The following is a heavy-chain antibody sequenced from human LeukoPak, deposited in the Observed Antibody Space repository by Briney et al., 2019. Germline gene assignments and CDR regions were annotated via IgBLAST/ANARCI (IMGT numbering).Heavy chain of an antibody. Sequence: VASVKVSCKASGYSFTSSTMHWVRQAPGQRLEWMGWSNAGNGNTKYSQDFQGRVTITRDTSASTVYMELSSLRSKDMAVYYCARDGGGGYNLDYWGQGTLVTASS. CDR2: SNAGNGNT. V-gene: IGHV1-3*02. CDR1: GYSFTSST. J-gene: IGHJ4*02. D-gene: IGHD5-24*01. CDR3: ARDGGGGYNLDY.